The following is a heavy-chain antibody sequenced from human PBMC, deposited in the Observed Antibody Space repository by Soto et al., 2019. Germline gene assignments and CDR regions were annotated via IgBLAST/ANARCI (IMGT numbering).Heavy chain of an antibody. D-gene: IGHD6-19*01. Sequence: EVQLVESGGGLVQPGGSLRLSCAASGFTVSSNYMSWVRQAPGKGLEWVSVVYSGGSTYYADSVKGRFTISRDNSKNPLYLQMNSLRAEDTAVYYCASPIPVAGTTYFQHWGHGTMVTVSS. CDR1: GFTVSSNY. CDR2: VYSGGST. CDR3: ASPIPVAGTTYFQH. J-gene: IGHJ1*01. V-gene: IGHV3-66*01.